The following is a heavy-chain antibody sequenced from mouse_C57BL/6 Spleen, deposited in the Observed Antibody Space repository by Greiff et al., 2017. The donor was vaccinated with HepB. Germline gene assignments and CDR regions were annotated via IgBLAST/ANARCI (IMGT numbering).Heavy chain of an antibody. CDR1: GYSITSGYY. Sequence: VQLKESGPGLVKPSQSLSLTCSVTGYSITSGYYWNWIRQFPGNKLEWMGYISYDGSNNYNPSLKNRISITRDTSKNQFFLKLNSVTTEDTATYYCATTIVTTSYYFDYWGQGTTLTVSS. CDR2: ISYDGSN. J-gene: IGHJ2*01. CDR3: ATTIVTTSYYFDY. D-gene: IGHD2-5*01. V-gene: IGHV3-6*01.